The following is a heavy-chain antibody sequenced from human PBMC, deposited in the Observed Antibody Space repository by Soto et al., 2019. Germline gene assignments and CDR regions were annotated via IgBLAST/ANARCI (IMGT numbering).Heavy chain of an antibody. CDR2: IYYSGST. Sequence: QVQLQESGPGLVKPSQTLSLTCTVSGGSISSGDYYWSWIRQPPGKGLEWIGYIYYSGSTYYNPSRTSRVTISVETSTTQFSLKLSSVTAADTAVYYCARTEDTVATKTYYFDYWGQGTLVTVSS. V-gene: IGHV4-30-4*01. J-gene: IGHJ4*02. CDR1: GGSISSGDYY. CDR3: ARTEDTVATKTYYFDY. D-gene: IGHD4-17*01.